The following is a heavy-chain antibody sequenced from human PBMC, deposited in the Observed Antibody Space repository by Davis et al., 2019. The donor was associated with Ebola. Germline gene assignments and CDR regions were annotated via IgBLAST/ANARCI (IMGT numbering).Heavy chain of an antibody. V-gene: IGHV4-39*01. Sequence: MPSETLSLTCTVSGGSISSSSYYWGWTRQPPGKGLEWIGSIYYSGSTYYNPSLKSRVTISVDTSKNQFSLKLSSVTAADTAVYYCARQIGFGELLFRWFDPWGQGTLVTVSS. D-gene: IGHD3-10*01. CDR1: GGSISSSSYY. CDR2: IYYSGST. J-gene: IGHJ5*02. CDR3: ARQIGFGELLFRWFDP.